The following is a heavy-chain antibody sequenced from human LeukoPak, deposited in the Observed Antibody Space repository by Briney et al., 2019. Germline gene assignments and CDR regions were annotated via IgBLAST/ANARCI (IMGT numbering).Heavy chain of an antibody. CDR1: GFSVTNNY. CDR2: FYVGGAP. J-gene: IGHJ4*02. Sequence: GGSLRLSCVVSGFSVTNNYMSWVRQAPGMGLEWVSVFYVGGAPYYADSVKGRFTISRDNSENTLYLQMKSLRAEDTAVYYCAKDAPEGGPGYYLGILDYWGQGTLVTVSS. CDR3: AKDAPEGGPGYYLGILDY. D-gene: IGHD3-22*01. V-gene: IGHV3-53*01.